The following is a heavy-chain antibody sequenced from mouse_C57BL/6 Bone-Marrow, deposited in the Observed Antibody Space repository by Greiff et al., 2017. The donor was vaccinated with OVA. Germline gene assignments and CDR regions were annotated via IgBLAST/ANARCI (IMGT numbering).Heavy chain of an antibody. V-gene: IGHV14-4*01. J-gene: IGHJ2*01. D-gene: IGHD1-1*01. CDR2: IDPENGDT. Sequence: VQLQQSGAELVRPGASVKLSCTASGFNIKDDYMHWVKQRPEQGLEWIGWIDPENGDTEYASKFQGKATITADTSSHTAYLQLSSLTSEDTAVYYCTTGDYYGSSYDYWGQGTTLTVSS. CDR1: GFNIKDDY. CDR3: TTGDYYGSSYDY.